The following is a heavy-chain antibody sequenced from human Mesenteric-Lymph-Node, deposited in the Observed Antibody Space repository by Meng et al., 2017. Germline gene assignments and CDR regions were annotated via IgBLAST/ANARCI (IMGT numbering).Heavy chain of an antibody. CDR3: ARDHSITTPMLSVWWFDP. Sequence: QVQLVQSGAEGKNPGASGKVSFNASGYTFNRHWMHWVRQAPGQGLEWMGIINPSDGYTMYEQKFQGRISITRDTSTGTVYIELSSLRSEDTAVYYCARDHSITTPMLSVWWFDPWGQGTLVTVSS. V-gene: IGHV1-46*02. D-gene: IGHD5-18*01. CDR2: INPSDGYT. CDR1: GYTFNRHW. J-gene: IGHJ5*02.